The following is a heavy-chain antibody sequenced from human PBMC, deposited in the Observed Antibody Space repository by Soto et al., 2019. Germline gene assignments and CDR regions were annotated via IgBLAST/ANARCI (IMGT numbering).Heavy chain of an antibody. Sequence: QVQLVQSGAEVRKPGSSVKVSCEAYGGTFSTYTFNWVRQAPGQGLEWMGRIIPILGITNYAQKFQGRVTLTADNSTSTSYMDLSSLKSEDTAGYYCATTDVDTAMVMFILDYLGQGTLVTVSS. CDR2: IIPILGIT. V-gene: IGHV1-69*02. D-gene: IGHD5-18*01. CDR1: GGTFSTYT. J-gene: IGHJ4*02. CDR3: ATTDVDTAMVMFILDY.